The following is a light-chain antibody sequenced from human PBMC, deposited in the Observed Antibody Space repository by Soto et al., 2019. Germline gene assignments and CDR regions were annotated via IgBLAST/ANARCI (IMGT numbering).Light chain of an antibody. Sequence: DIVVTQTPLSAPVTLGQPASISCRWGQSLGHSDGNSDLSWLQPRPGPPPRLLIYKMSNRFSGVRDRFSGSGAGTDFTPKISRVEAEDVGTYYCVHLTRFPRTFGQGTTVDI. V-gene: IGKV2-24*01. CDR2: KMS. CDR3: VHLTRFPRT. CDR1: QSLGHSDGNSD. J-gene: IGKJ1*01.